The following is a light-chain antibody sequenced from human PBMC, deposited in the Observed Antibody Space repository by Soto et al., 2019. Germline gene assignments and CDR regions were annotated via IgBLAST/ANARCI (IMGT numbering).Light chain of an antibody. CDR1: QSVSSSY. CDR2: GLS. CDR3: QQYYDWPT. V-gene: IGKV3-15*01. Sequence: EIVLTQSPGTLSLSPGERATLSCRASQSVSSSYLAWYQQKPGQAPRLLIYGLSIRAPGVPARFSVSRSGTEFTLTISSLQSEDFAVYFCQQYYDWPTFGEGTKVAIK. J-gene: IGKJ1*01.